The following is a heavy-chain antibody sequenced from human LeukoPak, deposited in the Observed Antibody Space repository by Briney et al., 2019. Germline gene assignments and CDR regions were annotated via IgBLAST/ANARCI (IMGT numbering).Heavy chain of an antibody. J-gene: IGHJ4*02. Sequence: SETLSLTCTVSGGSISSYCWSWIRQPPGKGLEWIAYMDYSGSTFYNPSLKSRVSTSVDTSKNQFSLKVRSVTAADTAVYYCARHGGDYTFDYWGQGTLVTVSS. CDR3: ARHGGDYTFDY. CDR1: GGSISSYC. D-gene: IGHD4-17*01. V-gene: IGHV4-59*08. CDR2: MDYSGST.